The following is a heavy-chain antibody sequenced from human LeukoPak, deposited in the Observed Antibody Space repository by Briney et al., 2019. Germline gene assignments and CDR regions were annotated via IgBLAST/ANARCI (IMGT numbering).Heavy chain of an antibody. CDR1: GGSFSNYC. V-gene: IGHV4-34*01. CDR2: INPSGNT. J-gene: IGHJ4*02. D-gene: IGHD6-19*01. CDR3: ARRSRSCSDWLIDF. Sequence: PSETLSLTCAVYGGSFSNYCWTWIRQPPGKGLEWIGEINPSGNTNYNPSLKSRVAMSLDTSKNQFSLKLNSVTAADTAVYSCARRSRSCSDWLIDFWGQGTLVTVPS.